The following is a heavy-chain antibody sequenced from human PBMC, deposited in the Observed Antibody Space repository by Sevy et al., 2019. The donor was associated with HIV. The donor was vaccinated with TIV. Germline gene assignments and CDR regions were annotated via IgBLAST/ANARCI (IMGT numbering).Heavy chain of an antibody. CDR2: ISGSGDST. V-gene: IGHV3-23*01. D-gene: IGHD3-10*01. CDR3: AKEGRGYHGSGSSDY. Sequence: GGSLRLSCAASGFTFSSYAMSWVRQAPGKGLEWVSVISGSGDSTYYVDSVKGRFTISRDNSKNTLYLQMNSLRAEDTAVYYCAKEGRGYHGSGSSDYWGQGALVTVPQ. J-gene: IGHJ4*02. CDR1: GFTFSSYA.